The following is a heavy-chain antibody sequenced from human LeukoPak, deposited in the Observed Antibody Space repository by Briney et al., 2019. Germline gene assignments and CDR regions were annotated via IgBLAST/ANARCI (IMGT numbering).Heavy chain of an antibody. Sequence: GGSLRLSCAASGFTFSSYAMSWVRQAPGKGLEWVSAISGSGGSTYYADSVKGRFTISRDNSKNTLYLQMDSLRAEDTAVYYCAKTRYNIAVAGTAFSYWGQGTLVTVSS. CDR1: GFTFSSYA. J-gene: IGHJ4*02. CDR3: AKTRYNIAVAGTAFSY. V-gene: IGHV3-23*01. D-gene: IGHD6-19*01. CDR2: ISGSGGST.